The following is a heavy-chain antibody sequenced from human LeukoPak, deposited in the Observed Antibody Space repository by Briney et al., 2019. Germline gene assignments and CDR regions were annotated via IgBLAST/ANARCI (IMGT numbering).Heavy chain of an antibody. CDR2: INPSGGST. D-gene: IGHD6-13*01. V-gene: IGHV1-46*01. CDR3: ARSIAAAGTGY. CDR1: GYTFTSYY. J-gene: IGHJ4*02. Sequence: ASVKVSCEASGYTFTSYYMHWVRQAPGQGLEWMGIINPSGGSTSYAQKFQGRVTMTRDTSTSTVYMELSSLRSEDTAVYYCARSIAAAGTGYWGQGTLVTVSS.